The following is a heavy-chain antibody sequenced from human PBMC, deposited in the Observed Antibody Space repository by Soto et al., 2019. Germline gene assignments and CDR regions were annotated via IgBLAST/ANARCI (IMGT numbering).Heavy chain of an antibody. J-gene: IGHJ6*02. CDR1: GDSISSRNW. CDR3: ARAGRGYCSGFSCDSGLYGMDV. V-gene: IGHV4-4*02. CDR2: ISHGGNT. Sequence: SETLSLTCAVSGDSISSRNWWSWVRQPPGKWMEWIGQISHGGNTNYNPSLQSRVTISVDKSKNQFSLKLSSVTAADTAVYYCARAGRGYCSGFSCDSGLYGMDVWGQGTTVTVSS. D-gene: IGHD2-15*01.